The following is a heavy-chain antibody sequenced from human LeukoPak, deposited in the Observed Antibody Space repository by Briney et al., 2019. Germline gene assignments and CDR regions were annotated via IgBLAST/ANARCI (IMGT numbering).Heavy chain of an antibody. CDR3: ARATTVTTLRGPYYYYAMDV. Sequence: SVKVSCGASGGTFSSYAISWVRQAPGQGLEWMGRIIPMFGIPNYAQKFQDRVTITADESTSTAYMDLSSLRSEDPAVYCCARATTVTTLRGPYYYYAMDVWGQGTTVTVSS. D-gene: IGHD4-17*01. CDR2: IIPMFGIP. V-gene: IGHV1-69*15. CDR1: GGTFSSYA. J-gene: IGHJ6*02.